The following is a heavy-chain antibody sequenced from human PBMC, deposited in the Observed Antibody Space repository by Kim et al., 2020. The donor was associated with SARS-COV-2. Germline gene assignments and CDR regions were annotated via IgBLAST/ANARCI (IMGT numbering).Heavy chain of an antibody. CDR3: ARDQVYCNGGPCINYYYDVMDV. J-gene: IGHJ6*02. D-gene: IGHD2-15*01. CDR1: GFTFSSYT. CDR2: ISSISSPI. V-gene: IGHV3-48*04. Sequence: GGSLRLSCAASGFTFSSYTMNWVRQAPGKGLEWISYISSISSPIYYADSVKGRFTVSRDNAKNILYLEMNSLRVEDTAVYYCARDQVYCNGGPCINYYYDVMDVWGQGTTVTLS.